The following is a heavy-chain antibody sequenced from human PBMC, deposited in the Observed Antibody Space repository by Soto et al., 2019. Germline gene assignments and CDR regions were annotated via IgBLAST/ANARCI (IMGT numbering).Heavy chain of an antibody. CDR3: AREDDGGDRDYYGLDV. D-gene: IGHD2-21*02. CDR1: GGSISYGDFH. Sequence: TLCHTSSVSGGSISYGDFHFTWIRQSPGKGLELIAYIHYSGSIIYNPSFKSRVTISVDTSKNQFSLQLSSVTAADTAVYFCAREDDGGDRDYYGLDVWGQGTTVT. CDR2: IHYSGSI. V-gene: IGHV4-30-4*08. J-gene: IGHJ6*02.